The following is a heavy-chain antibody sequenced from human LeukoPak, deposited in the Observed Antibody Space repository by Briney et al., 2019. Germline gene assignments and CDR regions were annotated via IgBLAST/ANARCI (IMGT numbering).Heavy chain of an antibody. CDR1: KFNFNSYG. V-gene: IGHV3-23*01. D-gene: IGHD2-8*01. Sequence: GGSLRLSCTTSKFNFNSYGMTWVRQAPGKGLEWVSSISGSGGSTQYAASVQGRFTISRDNSKNTLYLQMNSLRAEDTAVYYCAKVKVVGYSTFDYWGQGALVTVSS. J-gene: IGHJ4*02. CDR3: AKVKVVGYSTFDY. CDR2: ISGSGGST.